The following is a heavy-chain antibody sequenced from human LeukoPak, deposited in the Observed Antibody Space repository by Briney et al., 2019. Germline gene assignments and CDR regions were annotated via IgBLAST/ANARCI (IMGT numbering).Heavy chain of an antibody. CDR3: ARDRGTGWTIDY. D-gene: IGHD6-19*01. CDR2: ISGSGGST. Sequence: GGSLRLSCAASGFTFSSYAMSWVRQAPGKGLEWVSAISGSGGSTYYADSVKGRFTISRDNAKNSLYLQMDSLRDGDTAVYYCARDRGTGWTIDYWGQGTLVTVSP. J-gene: IGHJ4*02. V-gene: IGHV3-23*01. CDR1: GFTFSSYA.